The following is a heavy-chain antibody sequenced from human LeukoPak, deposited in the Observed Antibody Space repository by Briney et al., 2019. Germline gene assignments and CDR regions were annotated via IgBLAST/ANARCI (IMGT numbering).Heavy chain of an antibody. J-gene: IGHJ4*02. Sequence: SETLSLTCAVYGGSFSGYYWSWIRQPPGKGLEWIGEINHSGSTNYNPSLKSRVTVSVDTSKNQFSLKLSSVTAADTAVYYCARGYCSGGSCVTLDYWGQGTLVTVSS. CDR2: INHSGST. CDR1: GGSFSGYY. CDR3: ARGYCSGGSCVTLDY. V-gene: IGHV4-34*01. D-gene: IGHD2-15*01.